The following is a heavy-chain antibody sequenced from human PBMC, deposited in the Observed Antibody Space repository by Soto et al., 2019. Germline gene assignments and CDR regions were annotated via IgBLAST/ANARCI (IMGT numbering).Heavy chain of an antibody. V-gene: IGHV3-21*02. CDR2: ISRSGGVI. CDR3: ARNYGLFDY. CDR1: GFTLDTYS. Sequence: EVELVESGGGLVRPGGSLTLSCAASGFTLDTYSMSWVRQAPGKGLECVSSISRSGGVIHYADSVKGRFLISRDNAENSLSLRMSSLRVEDTAVYYCARNYGLFDYWGQGTLVTVSS. J-gene: IGHJ4*02. D-gene: IGHD4-17*01.